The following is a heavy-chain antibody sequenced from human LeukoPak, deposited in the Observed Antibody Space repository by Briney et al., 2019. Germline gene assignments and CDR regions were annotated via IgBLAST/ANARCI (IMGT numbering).Heavy chain of an antibody. V-gene: IGHV3-30*18. CDR3: AKQREGISWSPDY. J-gene: IGHJ4*02. CDR2: ISYDGSNK. CDR1: GFTFSSYG. Sequence: GGSLRLSCAASGFTFSSYGMHWVRQAPGKGLEWVAVISYDGSNKYYADSVKGRFTISRDNSKNTLYLQMNSLRGEDTAVYYCAKQREGISWSPDYWGQGTLVTVSS. D-gene: IGHD6-13*01.